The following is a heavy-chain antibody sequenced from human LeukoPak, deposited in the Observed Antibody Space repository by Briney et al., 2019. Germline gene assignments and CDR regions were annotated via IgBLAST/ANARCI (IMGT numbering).Heavy chain of an antibody. CDR3: ARSAPSPGAAAGNYYYYYGMDV. V-gene: IGHV4-4*02. CDR1: GGSISSSNW. D-gene: IGHD6-13*01. J-gene: IGHJ6*02. CDR2: IYHSGST. Sequence: PSGTLSLTCAVSGGSISSSNWWSWVRQPPGNGLEWIGEIYHSGSTNYNPSLKSRVTISVDKSKNQFSLKVSSVTAADTAVYYCARSAPSPGAAAGNYYYYYGMDVWDQGTTVTVSS.